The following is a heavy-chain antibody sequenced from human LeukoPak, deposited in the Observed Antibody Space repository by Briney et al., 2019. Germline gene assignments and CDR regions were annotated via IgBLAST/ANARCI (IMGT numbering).Heavy chain of an antibody. CDR3: ASREDYGDYVY. CDR2: IIPIFGTA. V-gene: IGHV1-69*05. Sequence: SVKVSCKASGGAFSSYAISWVRQAPGQGLEWMGGIIPIFGTANYAQKFQGRVTITTDESTSTAYMELSSLRSEDTAVYYCASREDYGDYVYWGQGTLVTVSS. D-gene: IGHD4-17*01. CDR1: GGAFSSYA. J-gene: IGHJ4*02.